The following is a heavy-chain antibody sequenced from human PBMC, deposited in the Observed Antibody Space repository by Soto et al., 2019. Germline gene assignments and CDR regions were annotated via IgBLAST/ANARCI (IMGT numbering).Heavy chain of an antibody. CDR1: GGSISSGGYY. CDR2: IYYSGST. Sequence: SETLSLTCTVSGGSISSGGYYWSWIRQHPGKGLEWIGYIYYSGSTYYNPSLKSRVTISVDTSKNQFSLKLSSVTAADTAVYYCARYKILEWLPLRGFDYWGQGXLVTVSS. D-gene: IGHD3-3*01. J-gene: IGHJ4*02. CDR3: ARYKILEWLPLRGFDY. V-gene: IGHV4-31*03.